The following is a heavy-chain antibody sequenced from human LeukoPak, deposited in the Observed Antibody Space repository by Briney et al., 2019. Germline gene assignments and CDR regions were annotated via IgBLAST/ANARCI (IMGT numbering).Heavy chain of an antibody. D-gene: IGHD3-22*01. CDR1: GGSIRSYY. Sequence: SETLSLTCTVSGGSIRSYYWSWIRQPPGKGLEWIAFIYYSWSTNYNPSLKSRVTISVDTSKNQFSLNLSSVTAADTAVYCCATRADSSGHSPFWYWGQGTLVTVSS. V-gene: IGHV4-59*01. CDR3: ATRADSSGHSPFWY. J-gene: IGHJ4*02. CDR2: IYYSWST.